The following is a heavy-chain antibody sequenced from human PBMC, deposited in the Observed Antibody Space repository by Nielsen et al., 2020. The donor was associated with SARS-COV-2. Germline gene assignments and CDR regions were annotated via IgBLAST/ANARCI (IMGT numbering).Heavy chain of an antibody. V-gene: IGHV3-11*03. CDR2: ISGSSSYT. Sequence: GESLKISCAASGFTFSDFYMSWIRQAPGKGLEWVSYISGSSSYTNYTDSVKGRFTISRDNAKNSLYLQMNSLSAEDTAVYYCARLGPTDWYFDLWGRGTLVNVFS. CDR1: GFTFSDFY. D-gene: IGHD3-16*01. CDR3: ARLGPTDWYFDL. J-gene: IGHJ2*01.